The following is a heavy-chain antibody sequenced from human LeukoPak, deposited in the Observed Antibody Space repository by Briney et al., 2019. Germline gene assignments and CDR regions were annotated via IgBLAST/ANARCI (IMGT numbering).Heavy chain of an antibody. V-gene: IGHV3-23*01. Sequence: PGGSLSLSCDASGFSFSSYATSWVRQAPGKGLEWVSGISGSGGTTYYAGSVKGRFTISRDISKNTLYLQMSSLRAGDTAVYYCARDLYADFWSGSVFDYWGRGTLVTVSS. CDR1: GFSFSSYA. CDR2: ISGSGGTT. J-gene: IGHJ4*02. D-gene: IGHD3-3*01. CDR3: ARDLYADFWSGSVFDY.